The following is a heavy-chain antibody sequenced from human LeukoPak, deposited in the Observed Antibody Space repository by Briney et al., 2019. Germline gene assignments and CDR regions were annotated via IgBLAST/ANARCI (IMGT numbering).Heavy chain of an antibody. J-gene: IGHJ4*02. Sequence: PGGSLRLSCAASGFTFSSYAMHWVRHAPGKGLEYVSAISSNGGSTYYANSVKGRFTISRDNSKNTLYLQMGSLRAEDMAVYYCAAADYWGQGTLVTVSS. CDR2: ISSNGGST. D-gene: IGHD6-25*01. V-gene: IGHV3-64*01. CDR1: GFTFSSYA. CDR3: AAADY.